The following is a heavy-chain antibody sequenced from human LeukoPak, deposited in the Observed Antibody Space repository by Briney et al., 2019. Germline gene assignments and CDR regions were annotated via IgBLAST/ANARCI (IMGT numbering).Heavy chain of an antibody. J-gene: IGHJ4*02. Sequence: GGSLRLSCAASGFTFSSYWMHWVPQAPGKGLEWVSAFSGCGGSTYYADSVKGRFTISRDNSKNTLYLQMNSLRAEDTAVYYCARDEGGVITFGGVIAPLDYWGQGTLVTVSS. D-gene: IGHD3-16*02. V-gene: IGHV3-23*01. CDR3: ARDEGGVITFGGVIAPLDY. CDR2: FSGCGGST. CDR1: GFTFSSYW.